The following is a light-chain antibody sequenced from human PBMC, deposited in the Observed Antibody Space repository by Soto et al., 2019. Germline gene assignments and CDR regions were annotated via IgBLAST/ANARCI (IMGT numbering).Light chain of an antibody. J-gene: IGLJ2*01. V-gene: IGLV2-8*01. Sequence: QSALTQPPSASGSPGQSVTVSCTGTSTDVGGYNSVSWYQQHPGKAPKLIIYEVDKRPSGVPDRFSGSKSGNTASLTVFGRQDDDEADYFCSSYAGSDILLFGGGTKLTVL. CDR3: SSYAGSDILL. CDR1: STDVGGYNS. CDR2: EVD.